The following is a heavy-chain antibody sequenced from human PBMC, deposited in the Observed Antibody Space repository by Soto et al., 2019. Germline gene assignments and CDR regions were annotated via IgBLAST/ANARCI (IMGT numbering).Heavy chain of an antibody. CDR1: GGSMSDYF. D-gene: IGHD3-10*01. V-gene: IGHV4-59*01. CDR3: ARDGYDGSGSPYPAY. J-gene: IGHJ4*02. CDR2: IYYLGST. Sequence: SETLSLTCSVSGGSMSDYFWSWIRQSPGKGLEWIGHIYYLGSTDYNPSLKSRVTISVDTSKRQFSLRLTSVTAADTAVYYCARDGYDGSGSPYPAYWGPGTQVTVSS.